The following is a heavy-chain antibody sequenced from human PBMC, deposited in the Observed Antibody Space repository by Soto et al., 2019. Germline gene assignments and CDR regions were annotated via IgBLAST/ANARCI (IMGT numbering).Heavy chain of an antibody. CDR1: GGSISSGGYY. D-gene: IGHD4-17*01. V-gene: IGHV4-31*03. Sequence: TLSLTCTVSGGSISSGGYYWSWIRQHPGKGLEWIGYIYYSGSTYYNPSLKSRVTISVDTSKNQFSLKLSSVTAADTAVYYCAGYYGEYAEYYFDYWGQGTLVTVSS. CDR3: AGYYGEYAEYYFDY. CDR2: IYYSGST. J-gene: IGHJ4*02.